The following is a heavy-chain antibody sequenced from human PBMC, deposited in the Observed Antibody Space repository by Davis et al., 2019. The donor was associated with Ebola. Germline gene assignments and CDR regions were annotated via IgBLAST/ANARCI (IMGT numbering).Heavy chain of an antibody. CDR3: ARDTGIRYVSLGY. D-gene: IGHD5/OR15-5a*01. V-gene: IGHV1-3*01. CDR1: GYTFIDFD. CDR2: INAGHGNI. J-gene: IGHJ4*02. Sequence: AASVKVSCKASGYTFIDFDMHWVRQAPGQRLEWMGWINAGHGNIRYSQNFQGRITITRDTSASTAYMELSSLRSEDTAVYYCARDTGIRYVSLGYWGQGTLVTVSS.